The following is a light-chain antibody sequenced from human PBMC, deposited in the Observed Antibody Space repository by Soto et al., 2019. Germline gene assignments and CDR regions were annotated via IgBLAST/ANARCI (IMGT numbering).Light chain of an antibody. CDR2: SAS. J-gene: IGKJ1*01. CDR1: QGITSY. CDR3: LQYNSYPRT. Sequence: IQLTQSPSSLSASVGDRVTITCRASQGITSYLAWYQQRPGKAPGLLIYSASTLQSGVPSRFSGSGYGTDFSLTISSLQPEDFATYYCLQYNSYPRTFGQGTKV. V-gene: IGKV1-9*01.